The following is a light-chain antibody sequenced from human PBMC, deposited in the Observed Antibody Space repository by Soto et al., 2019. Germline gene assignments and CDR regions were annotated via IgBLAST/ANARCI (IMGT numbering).Light chain of an antibody. CDR3: QKCKVAPFT. V-gene: IGKV1-27*01. CDR1: QDIGNF. J-gene: IGKJ4*01. CDR2: AAS. Sequence: ILMTQSPSSLSAFVGDRVTITCRASQDIGNFLAWYQQEPGKVPKLLIYAASTLQSGVPSRFISSGSGTEFTLTISSLQPEDVATYYGQKCKVAPFTFGGGTKVEIK.